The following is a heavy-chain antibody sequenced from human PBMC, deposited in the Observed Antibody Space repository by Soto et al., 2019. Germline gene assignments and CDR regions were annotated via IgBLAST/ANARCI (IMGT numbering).Heavy chain of an antibody. CDR1: GESFSGYN. V-gene: IGHV4-34*01. CDR3: ARLIGNSWLDS. J-gene: IGHJ5*01. D-gene: IGHD2-8*01. CDR2: INHSGST. Sequence: SETLSLTCAVYGESFSGYNWTWIRQPPGKGLEWIGEINHSGSTNSNPSLKSRITINPDTSNNQLSLQLNSVTPDDTAVYYCARLIGNSWLDSWGQGTLVTVSS.